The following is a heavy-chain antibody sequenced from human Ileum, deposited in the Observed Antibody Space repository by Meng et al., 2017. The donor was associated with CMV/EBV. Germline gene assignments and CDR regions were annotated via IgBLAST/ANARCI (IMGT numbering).Heavy chain of an antibody. CDR3: AIPRGVGATNY. Sequence: FCKASGNGFTHYYVHWFRQAPGQGLEWVGYINPDNGDTRYSQKFQDRLSLTRDTSVSTAYLELSRLTSDDTALYFCAIPRGVGATNYWGQGTLVTVSS. D-gene: IGHD1-26*01. J-gene: IGHJ4*02. CDR1: GNGFTHYY. CDR2: INPDNGDT. V-gene: IGHV1-2*02.